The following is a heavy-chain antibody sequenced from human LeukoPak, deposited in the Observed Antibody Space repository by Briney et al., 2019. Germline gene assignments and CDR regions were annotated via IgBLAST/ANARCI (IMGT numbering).Heavy chain of an antibody. J-gene: IGHJ4*02. CDR3: AKAANWGSFDY. CDR1: GFTFSNYG. D-gene: IGHD7-27*01. CDR2: ISYDGNNK. V-gene: IGHV3-30*18. Sequence: PGGSLRLSCAASGFTFSNYGMHWVRQAPGKGLEWVAVISYDGNNKYYADSVKGRFTISRDNSKNTLYLQMNSLRAEDTAVYYCAKAANWGSFDYWGQGTLVTVSS.